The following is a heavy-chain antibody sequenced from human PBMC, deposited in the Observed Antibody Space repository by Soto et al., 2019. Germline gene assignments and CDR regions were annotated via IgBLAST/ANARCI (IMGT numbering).Heavy chain of an antibody. J-gene: IGHJ3*02. CDR3: ARDYGDYGGGAFDI. CDR1: GFNFGSYS. D-gene: IGHD4-17*01. V-gene: IGHV3-21*01. CDR2: ISSSSSYI. Sequence: GGSLRLSCTASGFNFGSYSMNWVRQAPGKGLEWVSSISSSSSYIYYADSVKGRFTISRDNAKNSLYLQMNSLRAEDTAVYYCARDYGDYGGGAFDIWGQGTMVTVSS.